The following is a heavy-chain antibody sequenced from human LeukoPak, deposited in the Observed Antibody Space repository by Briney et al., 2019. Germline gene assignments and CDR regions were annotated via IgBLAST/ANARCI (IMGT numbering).Heavy chain of an antibody. V-gene: IGHV4-38-2*02. CDR3: ASTNTDGYNFDS. CDR1: GYSISSGYY. J-gene: IGHJ4*02. Sequence: PSETLSLTYTVSGYSISSGYYWCWIRQPPGKGLEWIGSIYRSGSTHYNPSLKSLVTISTDTSKNQFSLKLSSVTAADTAVYYCASTNTDGYNFDSWGQGTLVTVSS. D-gene: IGHD5-24*01. CDR2: IYRSGST.